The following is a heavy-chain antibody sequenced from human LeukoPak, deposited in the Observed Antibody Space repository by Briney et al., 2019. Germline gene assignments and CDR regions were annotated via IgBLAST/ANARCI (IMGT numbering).Heavy chain of an antibody. Sequence: KPSETLSLTCTVSGGSLSSYYWNCIREPPGGGLEWLGYIHYSGSTNYNPPLKSRVTISVDTSKNQFSLKLSSVTAADTAVYYCARRNGYSLDAFDIWGQGTMVTVSS. D-gene: IGHD5-24*01. CDR2: IHYSGST. CDR3: ARRNGYSLDAFDI. V-gene: IGHV4-59*08. CDR1: GGSLSSYY. J-gene: IGHJ3*02.